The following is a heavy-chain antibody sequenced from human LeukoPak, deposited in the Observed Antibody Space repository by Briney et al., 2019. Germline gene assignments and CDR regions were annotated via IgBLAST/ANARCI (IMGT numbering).Heavy chain of an antibody. CDR3: ARVTTMLRGVIRWFDP. Sequence: GASVKVSCKASGYIFTSYDINWVRQATGPGLEWMGWMSPNSGNTGYAQKFQGRVTMTRNTSISTAYMEVSSLRSEDTAVYYCARVTTMLRGVIRWFDPWGQGTLVTVSS. J-gene: IGHJ5*02. D-gene: IGHD3-10*01. CDR1: GYIFTSYD. CDR2: MSPNSGNT. V-gene: IGHV1-8*01.